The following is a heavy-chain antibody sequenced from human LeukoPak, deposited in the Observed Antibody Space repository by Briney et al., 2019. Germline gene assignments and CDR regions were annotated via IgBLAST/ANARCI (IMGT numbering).Heavy chain of an antibody. D-gene: IGHD6-19*01. CDR1: GGSISSYY. Sequence: SETLSLTCTVSGGSISSYYWSWIRQPPGKGLEWIGYMYYSGNTNYNPSLKSRVTISVDTSKSQFSLKLSSVTAADTAVYYCATAVSGTSDFDYWGQGTLVT. V-gene: IGHV4-59*01. CDR3: ATAVSGTSDFDY. CDR2: MYYSGNT. J-gene: IGHJ4*02.